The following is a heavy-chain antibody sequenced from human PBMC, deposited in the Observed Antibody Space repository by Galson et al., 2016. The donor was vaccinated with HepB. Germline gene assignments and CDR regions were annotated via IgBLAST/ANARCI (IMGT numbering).Heavy chain of an antibody. CDR3: AGTQWKLARYFQH. D-gene: IGHD6-19*01. V-gene: IGHV3-23*01. CDR2: ITRSGDAT. J-gene: IGHJ1*01. CDR1: GFSFSNSG. Sequence: SLRLSCAASGFSFSNSGMSWVRQPPGRGLEWVSGITRSGDATHYADFVKGRFTISRDNSKNTLYVQVNNLTVEDTAIYYCAGTQWKLARYFQHWGQGTPVTVSS.